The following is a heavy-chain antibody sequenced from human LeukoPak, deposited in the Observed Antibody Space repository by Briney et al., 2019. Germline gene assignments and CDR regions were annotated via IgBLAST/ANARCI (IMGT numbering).Heavy chain of an antibody. CDR1: GFSLSSRV. CDR2: ISFITNVK. Sequence: GGSLRLSCAASGFSLSSRVMHWLRQPPRKGLEWVSGISFITNVKHYADSVKGRFTISGDISKNTLYLEVNSLMMEDTAVYYCAKDRDLNFDYWGQGTLVTVSS. J-gene: IGHJ4*02. D-gene: IGHD3-10*01. V-gene: IGHV3-30*18. CDR3: AKDRDLNFDY.